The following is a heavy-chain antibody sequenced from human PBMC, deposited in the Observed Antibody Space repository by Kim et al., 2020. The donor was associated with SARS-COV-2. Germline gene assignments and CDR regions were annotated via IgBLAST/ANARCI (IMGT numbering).Heavy chain of an antibody. V-gene: IGHV3-21*01. D-gene: IGHD2-15*01. CDR1: GFTFSSYS. CDR2: ISSSSSYI. J-gene: IGHJ6*02. CDR3: ARDNIVVVVAATLYYYYYGMDV. Sequence: GGSLRLSCAASGFTFSSYSMNWVRQAPGKGLEWVSSISSSSSYIYYADSVKGRFTISRDNAKNSLYLQMNSLRAEDTAVYYCARDNIVVVVAATLYYYYYGMDVWGQGTTVTVSS.